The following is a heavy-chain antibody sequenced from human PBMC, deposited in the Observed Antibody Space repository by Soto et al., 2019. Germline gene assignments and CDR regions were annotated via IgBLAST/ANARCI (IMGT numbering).Heavy chain of an antibody. Sequence: SVTVSCTASGGTFSSYAISWVRQAPGQGLEWMGGIIPIFGTANYAQKFQGRVTITADKSTSTAYMELSSLRSEDTAVYYCAREVYYDSSGYYPPFNWFDPWGQGTLVTVSS. J-gene: IGHJ5*02. V-gene: IGHV1-69*06. CDR1: GGTFSSYA. D-gene: IGHD3-22*01. CDR2: IIPIFGTA. CDR3: AREVYYDSSGYYPPFNWFDP.